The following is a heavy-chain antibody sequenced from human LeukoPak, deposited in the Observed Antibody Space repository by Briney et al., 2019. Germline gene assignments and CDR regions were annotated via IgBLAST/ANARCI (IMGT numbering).Heavy chain of an antibody. CDR1: GFTFSSSA. V-gene: IGHV3-23*01. D-gene: IGHD1-1*01. CDR2: ISASGVTT. Sequence: AGGSLRLSCAASGFTFSSSALSWVRQAPGQGLEWVAAISASGVTTYYADSVKGRFTISRDSSKNTLYLQMNSLRAEDTAVYYCAKPGSGTKSFDYWGQGTLVTVSS. CDR3: AKPGSGTKSFDY. J-gene: IGHJ4*02.